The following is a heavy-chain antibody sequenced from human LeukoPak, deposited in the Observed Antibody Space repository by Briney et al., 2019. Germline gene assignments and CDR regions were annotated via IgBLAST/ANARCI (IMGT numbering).Heavy chain of an antibody. CDR1: GFTFSSYA. D-gene: IGHD4-17*01. CDR3: ARDRGDYGDYAWFDP. CDR2: ISYDGSNK. J-gene: IGHJ5*02. V-gene: IGHV3-30*04. Sequence: PGRSLRLSCAASGFTFSSYAMHWVRQAPGKGLEWVAVISYDGSNKYYADSVKGRFTISRDNSKNTLYLQMNSLRAEDTAVYYCARDRGDYGDYAWFDPWGQGTLVTVSS.